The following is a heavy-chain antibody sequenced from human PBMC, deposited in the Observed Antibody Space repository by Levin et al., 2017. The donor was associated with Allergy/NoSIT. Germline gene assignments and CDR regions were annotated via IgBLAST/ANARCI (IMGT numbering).Heavy chain of an antibody. CDR1: GFTFSSYW. Sequence: GGSLRLSCPAAGFTFSSYWMHWVRQAPGKGLVWVSRIGSDGSNTNYADSVKGRFTISRDNAKNTLYLQMNSLRAEDTAVYYCARALIVGATSGGDYWGQGTLVTVSS. CDR2: IGSDGSNT. V-gene: IGHV3-74*01. J-gene: IGHJ4*02. D-gene: IGHD1-26*01. CDR3: ARALIVGATSGGDY.